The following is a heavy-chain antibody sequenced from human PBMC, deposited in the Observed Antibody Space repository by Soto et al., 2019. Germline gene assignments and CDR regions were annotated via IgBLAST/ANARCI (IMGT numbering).Heavy chain of an antibody. J-gene: IGHJ4*02. V-gene: IGHV1-69*12. Sequence: QVQLVQSGAEVKKPGSSVKVSCKASGGTFSSYAISWVRQAPGQGLEWMGGIIPIFGTANYAQKFQGRVTITADESTTTAYIELSRLRSEDTAVYYCARSHVHDYGDNQFDYWGQGTLVTVSS. D-gene: IGHD4-17*01. CDR1: GGTFSSYA. CDR2: IIPIFGTA. CDR3: ARSHVHDYGDNQFDY.